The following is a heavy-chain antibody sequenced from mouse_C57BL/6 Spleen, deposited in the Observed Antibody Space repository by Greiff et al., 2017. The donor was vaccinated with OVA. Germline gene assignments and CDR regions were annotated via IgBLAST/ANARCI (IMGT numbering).Heavy chain of an antibody. CDR2: ISYDGSN. V-gene: IGHV3-6*01. D-gene: IGHD2-3*01. CDR1: GYSITSGYY. Sequence: EVKLQESGPGLVKPSQSLSLTCSVTGYSITSGYYWNWIRQLPGNKLEWMGYISYDGSNNYNPSLKNRISITRDTSKNQFFLKLNSVTTEDTATYYCARDAYDYFDYWGQGTTLTVAS. CDR3: ARDAYDYFDY. J-gene: IGHJ2*01.